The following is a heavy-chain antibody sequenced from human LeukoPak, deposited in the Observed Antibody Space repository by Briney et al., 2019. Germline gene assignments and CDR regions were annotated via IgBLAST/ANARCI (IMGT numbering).Heavy chain of an antibody. CDR3: AKDLMRDRWFGES. Sequence: AGGSLRLSCAASGFSFSNYEMNWVRQTPGKGLEWVSYMSSSGSMTWYADSVKGRFTISRDNAKRSLYLQMNSLRVEDTAVYYCAKDLMRDRWFGESWGQGTLVTVSS. J-gene: IGHJ5*02. CDR1: GFSFSNYE. CDR2: MSSSGSMT. V-gene: IGHV3-48*03. D-gene: IGHD3-10*01.